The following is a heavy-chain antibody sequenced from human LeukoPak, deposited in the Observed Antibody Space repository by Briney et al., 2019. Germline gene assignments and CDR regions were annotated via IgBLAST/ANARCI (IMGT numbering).Heavy chain of an antibody. CDR2: ISAYNGNT. Sequence: GASVKVSRKASGYTFTGYYMHWVRQAPGQGLEWMGWISAYNGNTNYAQKLQGRVTMTTDTSTSTAYMELRSLRSDDTAVYYCARGGLDPGDYYYYYMDVWGKGTTVTVSS. CDR3: ARGGLDPGDYYYYYMDV. CDR1: GYTFTGYY. D-gene: IGHD7-27*01. V-gene: IGHV1-18*04. J-gene: IGHJ6*03.